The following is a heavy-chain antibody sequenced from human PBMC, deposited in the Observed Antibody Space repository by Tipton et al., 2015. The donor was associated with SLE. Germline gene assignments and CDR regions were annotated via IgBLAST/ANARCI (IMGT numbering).Heavy chain of an antibody. J-gene: IGHJ4*02. CDR3: ARAQGYYDFWSGYLVDY. Sequence: SLRLSCAASGFTFSSYWMHWVRQAPGKGLVWVSRINSDGSSTSYADSVKGRFTISRDNAKNTLYLQMNSLRAEDTAVYYCARAQGYYDFWSGYLVDYWGQGTLVTVSS. CDR1: GFTFSSYW. CDR2: INSDGSST. V-gene: IGHV3-74*01. D-gene: IGHD3-3*01.